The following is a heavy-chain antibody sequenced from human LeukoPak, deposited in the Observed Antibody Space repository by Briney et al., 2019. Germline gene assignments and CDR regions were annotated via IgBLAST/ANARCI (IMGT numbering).Heavy chain of an antibody. J-gene: IGHJ3*02. CDR3: AIDPGTRNYGGNSGAAFDI. D-gene: IGHD4-23*01. CDR1: GHTLSEVS. V-gene: IGHV1-24*01. Sequence: ASVKVSCKVSGHTLSEVSMHWVRQAPGQGLEWVGGFDPRGGETVLAQKFQGRVTLTEDTSTSTAYMELRSLRSDDTAVYYCAIDPGTRNYGGNSGAAFDIWGQGTMVTVSS. CDR2: FDPRGGET.